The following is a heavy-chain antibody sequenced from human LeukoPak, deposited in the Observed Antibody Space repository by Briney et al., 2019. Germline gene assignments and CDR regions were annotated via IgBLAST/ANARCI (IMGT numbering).Heavy chain of an antibody. J-gene: IGHJ4*02. Sequence: GGSLRLSCTASGFTFGDYAMSWVRQAPGKGLEWVGFIRSKAYGGTTEYAASVKGRFTISRDDSKSIAYLQMNSLKTEDTAVYYCTRRTYYDFWSGYLDYWGQGTLVTVSS. CDR3: TRRTYYDFWSGYLDY. CDR1: GFTFGDYA. V-gene: IGHV3-49*04. CDR2: IRSKAYGGTT. D-gene: IGHD3-3*01.